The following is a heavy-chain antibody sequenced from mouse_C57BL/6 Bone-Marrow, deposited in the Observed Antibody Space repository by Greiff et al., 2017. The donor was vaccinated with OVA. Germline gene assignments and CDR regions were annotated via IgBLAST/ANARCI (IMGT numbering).Heavy chain of an antibody. J-gene: IGHJ1*03. CDR1: GYTFTSYW. Sequence: QVQLQQPGAELVKPGASVKLSCKASGYTFTSYWKQGGKQRAGQGREGIGEIDPSDSYTNNNKKIKGKATVTVDTSSSTAYMQLSSLTSEDSAVYYCASLNWYFDVWGTGTTVTVSS. CDR3: ASLNWYFDV. V-gene: IGHV1-50*01. CDR2: IDPSDSYT.